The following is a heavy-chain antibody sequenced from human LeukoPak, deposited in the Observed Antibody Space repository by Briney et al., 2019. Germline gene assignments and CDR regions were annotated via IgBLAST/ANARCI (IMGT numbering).Heavy chain of an antibody. Sequence: SSETLSLTCNVSGGSISSGDYFWNWIRQPPGKGLEWLGYIHYTGSTYYNPSLQSRVTMSVDTSKNQFSLRLSSVTAADTAVYYCARANRGYYYYYMDVWGKGTTVTVSS. J-gene: IGHJ6*03. CDR2: IHYTGST. CDR3: ARANRGYYYYYMDV. CDR1: GGSISSGDYF. D-gene: IGHD7-27*01. V-gene: IGHV4-30-4*01.